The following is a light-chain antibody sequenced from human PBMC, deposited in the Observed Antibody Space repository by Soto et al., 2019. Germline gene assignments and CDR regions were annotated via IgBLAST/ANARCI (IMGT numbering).Light chain of an antibody. CDR2: SAS. V-gene: IGKV1-9*01. Sequence: DIQLTQSPSFLSAFVGDTVTITCRASQAMSTYLAWYQQKPGKVPKLLIRSASTLQSGVPPRFSGGASGTEFTLTSSTLQPDDSGIYYCQQLNGYQLAFGGGTNVEMK. CDR3: QQLNGYQLA. J-gene: IGKJ4*01. CDR1: QAMSTY.